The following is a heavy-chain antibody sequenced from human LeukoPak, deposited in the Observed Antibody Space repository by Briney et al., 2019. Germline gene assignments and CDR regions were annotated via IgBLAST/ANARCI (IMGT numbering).Heavy chain of an antibody. D-gene: IGHD6-19*01. V-gene: IGHV3-9*01. CDR1: GLSIEDYA. Sequence: GRSLRPSCVLFGLSIEDYAMHWVRQAPGKGLVWVPGINWKSGSVGYVDSVKGRFTISRDNAKNSVFLEMNSLRLEDTALYFCVKDPSSSWFQGDAFDLWGQGTMVTVAS. CDR3: VKDPSSSWFQGDAFDL. CDR2: INWKSGSV. J-gene: IGHJ3*01.